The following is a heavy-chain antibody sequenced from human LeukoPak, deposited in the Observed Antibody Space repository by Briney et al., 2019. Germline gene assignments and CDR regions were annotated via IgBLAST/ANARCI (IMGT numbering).Heavy chain of an antibody. D-gene: IGHD4-17*01. CDR3: ARKDYGDPGFDY. J-gene: IGHJ4*02. Sequence: GRSLRLSCAASGFTFSSYGMHWVRQAPGKGLEWVAFIWYDGSNKYYADSVKGRFTISRDNSKNTLYLQMNSLRAEDTAVYYCARKDYGDPGFDYWGQGTLVTVSS. V-gene: IGHV3-33*01. CDR2: IWYDGSNK. CDR1: GFTFSSYG.